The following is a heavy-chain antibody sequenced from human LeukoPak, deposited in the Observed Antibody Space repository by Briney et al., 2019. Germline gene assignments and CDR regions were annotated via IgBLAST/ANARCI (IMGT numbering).Heavy chain of an antibody. V-gene: IGHV4-39*07. J-gene: IGHJ4*02. D-gene: IGHD4-17*01. Sequence: SETLSLTCTVSGGSISSSSYYWGWIRQPPGKGLEWIGSIYYSGSTYYNPSLKSRVTISVDTSKNQFSLKLSSVTAADTAVYYCATDYGDYEGYYFDYWGQGTLVTVSS. CDR2: IYYSGST. CDR3: ATDYGDYEGYYFDY. CDR1: GGSISSSSYY.